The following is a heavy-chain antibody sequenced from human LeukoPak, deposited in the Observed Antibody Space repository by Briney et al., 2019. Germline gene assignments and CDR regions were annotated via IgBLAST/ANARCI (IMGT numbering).Heavy chain of an antibody. J-gene: IGHJ2*01. CDR2: LYSGGDI. D-gene: IGHD3-10*01. CDR3: ARDRAPPTSWYFDL. CDR1: GFTVSTNY. V-gene: IGHV3-53*01. Sequence: PGGSLRPACAVSGFTVSTNYMSWVRQAPWKGLEWVSILYSGGDIYYADSVKGRFTISRDNSRNTLYLQMNTLRVEDSAVYYCARDRAPPTSWYFDLWGRGTLVTVSS.